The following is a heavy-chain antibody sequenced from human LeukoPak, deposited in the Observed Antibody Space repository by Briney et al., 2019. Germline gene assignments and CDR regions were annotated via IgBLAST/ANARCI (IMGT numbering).Heavy chain of an antibody. Sequence: PSQTLSLTCTVSGGSISSGGYYWSWIRQHPGTGLEWIGYIYYSGSTYYNPSLKSRVTISVDTSKNQFSLKLSSVTAADTAVYYCARGPPYSSGWYREIAFDIWGQGTMVTVSS. V-gene: IGHV4-31*03. CDR2: IYYSGST. CDR1: GGSISSGGYY. J-gene: IGHJ3*02. D-gene: IGHD6-19*01. CDR3: ARGPPYSSGWYREIAFDI.